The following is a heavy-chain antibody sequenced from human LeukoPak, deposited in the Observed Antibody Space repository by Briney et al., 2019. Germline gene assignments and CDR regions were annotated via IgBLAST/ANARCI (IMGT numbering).Heavy chain of an antibody. CDR3: AREPGIVVEAAAYGMDV. CDR1: GDIVSINSAA. V-gene: IGHV6-1*01. CDR2: TYYRSKWYN. Sequence: SQTLSLTCAISGDIVSINSAAWNWIRQSPSRGLEWLARTYYRSKWYNDYAVSVKSRITINPHTSKNQFSLQLNSVTPDDTAVYYCAREPGIVVEAAAYGMDVWGQGTTVTVSS. J-gene: IGHJ6*02. D-gene: IGHD2-15*01.